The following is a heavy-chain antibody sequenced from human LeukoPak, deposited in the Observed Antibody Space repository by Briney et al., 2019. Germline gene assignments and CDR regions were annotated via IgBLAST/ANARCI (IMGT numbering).Heavy chain of an antibody. Sequence: GGSLRLSCTGSGFTLSSYEMTWIRQAPGKGLEWVSSVDYSGDSPYYADSVKGRFTISRDNAKNTLYLQMNSLRAEDTAVYYCARAVEYYYGSGSYLDYWGREPWSPSPQ. J-gene: IGHJ4*02. D-gene: IGHD3-10*01. V-gene: IGHV3-23*01. CDR1: GFTLSSYE. CDR2: VDYSGDSP. CDR3: ARAVEYYYGSGSYLDY.